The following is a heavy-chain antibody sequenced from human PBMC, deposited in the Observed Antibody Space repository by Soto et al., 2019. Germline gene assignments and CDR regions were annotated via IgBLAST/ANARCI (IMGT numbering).Heavy chain of an antibody. CDR1: GFTFSNYY. D-gene: IGHD3-16*01. CDR2: VSGTGGTT. CDR3: AKDRLAGGFDY. V-gene: IGHV3-23*01. J-gene: IGHJ4*02. Sequence: GGSLRLSCAASGFTFSNYYMSWIRQAPGKGLEWATHVSGTGGTTYYTDSVKGRFTNSRDNSRNTVYLQMNSLRADDTAVYYCAKDRLAGGFDYWGQGTLVTVSS.